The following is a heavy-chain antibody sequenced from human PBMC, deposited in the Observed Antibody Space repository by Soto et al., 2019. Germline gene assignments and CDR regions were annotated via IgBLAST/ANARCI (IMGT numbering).Heavy chain of an antibody. J-gene: IGHJ4*02. CDR2: IYYSGST. D-gene: IGHD3-10*01. CDR3: ARVSHGSGSYYPYYFDY. CDR1: GGSISSYY. Sequence: SETLSRTCAVSGGSISSYYWSWIRQPPGKGLEWIGYIYYSGSTNYNPSLKSRVTISVDTSKNQFSLKLSSVTAADTAVYYCARVSHGSGSYYPYYFDYWGQGTLVTAPQ. V-gene: IGHV4-59*01.